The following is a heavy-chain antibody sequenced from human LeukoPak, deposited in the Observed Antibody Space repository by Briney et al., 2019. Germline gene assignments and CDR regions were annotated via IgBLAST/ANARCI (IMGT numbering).Heavy chain of an antibody. J-gene: IGHJ6*03. CDR3: ARGRDYGDYYYYYYMDV. V-gene: IGHV4-34*01. D-gene: IGHD4-17*01. CDR1: GGSFSGYY. Sequence: SETLSLTCVVYGGSFSGYYWSWIRQPPGKGLEWIGEINHSGSTNYNPSLKSRVTISVDTSKNQFSLKLSSVTAADTAVYYCARGRDYGDYYYYYYMDVWGKGTTVTVSS. CDR2: INHSGST.